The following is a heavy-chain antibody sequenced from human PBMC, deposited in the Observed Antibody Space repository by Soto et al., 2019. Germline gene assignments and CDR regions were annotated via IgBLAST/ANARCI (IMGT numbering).Heavy chain of an antibody. J-gene: IGHJ4*02. Sequence: EVQLLESGGGLVQPGGCLRLSCAASGFTFSSYAMNWVRQAPGKGLDWVSTISGSGISTYYADSVKGRFTISRDNSKNTLYLQMNSLRAEDTAVYYCAKERQATTVTLPDYWGQGTLVTVSS. D-gene: IGHD4-17*01. CDR3: AKERQATTVTLPDY. V-gene: IGHV3-23*01. CDR1: GFTFSSYA. CDR2: ISGSGIST.